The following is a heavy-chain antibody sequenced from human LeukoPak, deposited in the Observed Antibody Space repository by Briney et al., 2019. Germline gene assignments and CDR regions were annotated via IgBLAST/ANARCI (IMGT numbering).Heavy chain of an antibody. J-gene: IGHJ4*02. CDR3: ARARDIVVVPAAEYYDFWSGYWEFDY. CDR2: IIPIFGTA. D-gene: IGHD2-2*01. V-gene: IGHV1-69*13. Sequence: SVKVSCKASGYTFTSYAISWVRQAPGQGLEWMGGIIPIFGTANYAQKFQGRVTITADESTSTAYMELSSLRSEDTAVYYCARARDIVVVPAAEYYDFWSGYWEFDYWGQGTLVTVSS. CDR1: GYTFTSYA.